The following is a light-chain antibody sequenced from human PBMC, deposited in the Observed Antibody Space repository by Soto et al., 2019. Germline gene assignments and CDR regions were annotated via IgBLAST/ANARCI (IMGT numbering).Light chain of an antibody. CDR1: QSLTNNY. J-gene: IGKJ1*01. Sequence: EIVLTQSPGTLSLSPGERATLSCRASQSLTNNYVAWYQQKPGRALRLLIDGASTRATGIPDRFSGSGSGTDFTLTISRLEPEDVAVYYCQQYEAVVTFGQGTKVDI. V-gene: IGKV3-20*01. CDR3: QQYEAVVT. CDR2: GAS.